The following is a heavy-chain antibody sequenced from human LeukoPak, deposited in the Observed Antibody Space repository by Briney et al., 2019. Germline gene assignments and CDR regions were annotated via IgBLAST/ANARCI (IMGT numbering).Heavy chain of an antibody. CDR3: ARVAAAGKGFDH. V-gene: IGHV3-13*01. Sequence: GGSLRLSCTASGFTFSSYDMHWVRQGTGKGLEWVSAIGTAGDTYYGGSVKGRFTISRENAKNALYLQMNSLRAGDTAVYYCARVAAAGKGFDHWGQGTLVTVSS. CDR2: IGTAGDT. J-gene: IGHJ4*02. CDR1: GFTFSSYD. D-gene: IGHD6-13*01.